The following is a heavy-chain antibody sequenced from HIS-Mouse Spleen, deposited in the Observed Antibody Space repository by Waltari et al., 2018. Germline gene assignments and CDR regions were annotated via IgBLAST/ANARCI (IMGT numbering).Heavy chain of an antibody. V-gene: IGHV4-39*07. Sequence: QLQLQESGPGLVKPSETLSLTCTVSGGSISSSSYYWGWIRQPPGKGLEWIGSIYYRGSTYYNPSLKRRVTISVDTSKNQFSRKLRSVTAADTAVYYCAREIPYSSSWYDWYFDLWGRGTLVTVSS. J-gene: IGHJ2*01. CDR2: IYYRGST. CDR1: GGSISSSSYY. D-gene: IGHD6-13*01. CDR3: AREIPYSSSWYDWYFDL.